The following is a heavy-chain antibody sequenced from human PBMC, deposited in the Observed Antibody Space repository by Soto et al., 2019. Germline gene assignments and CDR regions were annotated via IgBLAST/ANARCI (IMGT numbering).Heavy chain of an antibody. CDR3: ARGDLDPYDILTGYLDY. D-gene: IGHD3-9*01. Sequence: GAPVKGSCKAFGYTLSSHGITWVRQAPGQRLEWMGWISAYNGNTNYAQKLQGRVTMTTDTSTSTAYMELRSLRSDDTAVYYCARGDLDPYDILTGYLDYWGQGTLVTVSS. J-gene: IGHJ4*02. CDR1: GYTLSSHG. V-gene: IGHV1-18*01. CDR2: ISAYNGNT.